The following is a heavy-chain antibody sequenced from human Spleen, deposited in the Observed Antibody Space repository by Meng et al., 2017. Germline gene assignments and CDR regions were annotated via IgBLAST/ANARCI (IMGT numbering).Heavy chain of an antibody. CDR1: GYNFPDYW. CDR2: IDPKSGDT. D-gene: IGHD5-18*01. V-gene: IGHV1-2*06. CDR3: ARGNNYAFEY. Sequence: QVQLVQSGAEVKEPGDSVKVSCKPSGYNFPDYWLRWVRRAPGQGLEWMGRIDPKSGDTHYAQRFQGRVTMTGDTSISTAYMELSGLRSDDTAMHYCARGNNYAFEYWGQGTLVTVSS. J-gene: IGHJ4*02.